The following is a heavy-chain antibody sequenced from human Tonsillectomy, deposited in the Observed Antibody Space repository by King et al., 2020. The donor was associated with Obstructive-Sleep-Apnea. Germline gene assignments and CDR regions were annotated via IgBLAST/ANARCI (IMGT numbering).Heavy chain of an antibody. D-gene: IGHD3-22*01. CDR2: IYYSGYT. V-gene: IGHV4-59*08. Sequence: PLQESGPGLVKPSETLSLTCNVSRGSMSSYYWSWIRQPPGKGLEWIGYIYYSGYTSYNPSLKSRVTISIDTSKNPFSLKLSSVTAADTAVYYCARRKGYDSSGYYRNWFDPWGQGTLVTVSS. CDR1: RGSMSSYY. J-gene: IGHJ5*02. CDR3: ARRKGYDSSGYYRNWFDP.